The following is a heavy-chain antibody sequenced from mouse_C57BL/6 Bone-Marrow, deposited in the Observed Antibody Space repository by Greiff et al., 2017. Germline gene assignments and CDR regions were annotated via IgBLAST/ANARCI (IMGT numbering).Heavy chain of an antibody. CDR1: GYSITSCYY. V-gene: IGHV3-6*01. Sequence: EVQLQQPGPGLVKPSQSLSLTCTVTGYSITSCYYWNWIRQSPGNKLECRGYITYDGSNNYNPSLKNRIPITRDTSTNPSFLKLNTVPHADTASFYCSSYYALAYWGQGTTPPVSS. J-gene: IGHJ2*01. D-gene: IGHD1-1*02. CDR2: ITYDGSN. CDR3: SSYYALAY.